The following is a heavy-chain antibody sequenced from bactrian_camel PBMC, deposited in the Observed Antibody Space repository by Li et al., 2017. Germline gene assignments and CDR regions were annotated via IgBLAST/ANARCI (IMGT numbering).Heavy chain of an antibody. CDR1: GFTFSSYA. CDR3: AANGVVGWEYNE. Sequence: HVQLVESGGGLVQPGGSLRLSCAASGFTFSSYAVRWARQAPGKGLEWVSTIYGDVYGDGSNTYYADSVKGRFTISRDNAKNTLYQQMTNLKTEDTAMYYCAANGVVGWEYNEWGQGTQVTVS. CDR2: VYGDGSNT. V-gene: IGHV3S7*01. D-gene: IGHD2*01. J-gene: IGHJ4*01.